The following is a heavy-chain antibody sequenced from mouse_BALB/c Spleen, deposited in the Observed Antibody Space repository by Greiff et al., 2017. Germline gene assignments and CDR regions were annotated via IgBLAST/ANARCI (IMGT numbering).Heavy chain of an antibody. CDR1: GYSITSDYA. CDR2: ISYSGST. CDR3: ARCDYDVGAMDY. D-gene: IGHD2-4*01. J-gene: IGHJ4*01. V-gene: IGHV3-2*02. Sequence: EVKLVESGPGLVKPSQSLSLTCTVTGYSITSDYAWNWIRQFPGNKLEWMGYISYSGSTSYNPSLKSRISITRDTSKNQFFLQLNSVTTEDTATYYCARCDYDVGAMDYWGQGTSVTVSS.